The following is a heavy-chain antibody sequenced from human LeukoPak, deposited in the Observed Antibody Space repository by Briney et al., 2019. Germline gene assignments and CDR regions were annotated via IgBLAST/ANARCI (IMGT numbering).Heavy chain of an antibody. V-gene: IGHV3-21*01. CDR3: ASLPEGSYYDFWSGYLTSPAFDI. Sequence: GGSLRLSCAASGFTFSSYSMNWVRQAPGKGLEWVSSISSSSSYIYYADSVKGRFTISRDNAKNSLYLQMNSLRVEDTAVYYCASLPEGSYYDFWSGYLTSPAFDIWGQGTMVTVSS. D-gene: IGHD3-3*01. CDR2: ISSSSSYI. J-gene: IGHJ3*02. CDR1: GFTFSSYS.